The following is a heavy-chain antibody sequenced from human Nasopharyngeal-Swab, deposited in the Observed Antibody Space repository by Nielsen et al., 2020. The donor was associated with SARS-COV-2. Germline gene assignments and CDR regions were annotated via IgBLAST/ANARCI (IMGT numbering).Heavy chain of an antibody. Sequence: GSLRLSCTVSGGSISSNNYYWGWIRQLPGKGLEWIGNIYYSGRTYYNPSLKSRVTISVETSKNQFSLKLSSVTAADTAVYYCATYSSGWYEGDFDYWGQGTLVTVSS. CDR1: GGSISSNNYY. J-gene: IGHJ4*02. CDR2: IYYSGRT. D-gene: IGHD6-19*01. CDR3: ATYSSGWYEGDFDY. V-gene: IGHV4-39*01.